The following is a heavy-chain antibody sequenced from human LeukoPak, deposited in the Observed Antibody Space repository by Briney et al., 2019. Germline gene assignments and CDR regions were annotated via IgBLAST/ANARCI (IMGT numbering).Heavy chain of an antibody. D-gene: IGHD5-18*01. CDR2: ISWNSGSI. J-gene: IGHJ4*02. Sequence: PGGSLRLSCAASGFTFDDYAMHWVRQAPGKGLEWVSGISWNSGSIGYADSVKGRFTISRDNAKNSLYLQVNSLRAEDTALYYCAKGSGYSYGTIVDYWGQGTLVTVSS. CDR3: AKGSGYSYGTIVDY. CDR1: GFTFDDYA. V-gene: IGHV3-9*01.